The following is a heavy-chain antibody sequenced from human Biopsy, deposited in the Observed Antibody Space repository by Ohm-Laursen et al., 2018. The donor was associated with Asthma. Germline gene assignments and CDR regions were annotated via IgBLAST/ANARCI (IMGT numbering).Heavy chain of an antibody. V-gene: IGHV3-30*04. Sequence: SLRLSCAACGFNLNTYSVSWVRQAPGEGLAWVATLSHDNNYKGYADSVKGRFTISRDNSKNTLSLQMNSLTAEDTAVYYCAREGVAGTHIEDWGQGTLVTVSS. D-gene: IGHD6-19*01. J-gene: IGHJ4*02. CDR2: LSHDNNYK. CDR1: GFNLNTYS. CDR3: AREGVAGTHIED.